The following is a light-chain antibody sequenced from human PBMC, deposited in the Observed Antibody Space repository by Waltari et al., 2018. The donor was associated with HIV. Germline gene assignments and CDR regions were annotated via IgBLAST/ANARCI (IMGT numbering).Light chain of an antibody. V-gene: IGKV3-15*01. CDR3: QRYNNWPRT. CDR1: QGINSN. J-gene: IGKJ1*01. CDR2: GAS. Sequence: EIVMTQSPATLSTSPGERVTLSCRASQGINSNLAWYQQKPGQAPGLLIYGASTRATTIPARFSGSGSGTEFTLTISSLQSEDFAVYYCQRYNNWPRTFGQGTKVDFK.